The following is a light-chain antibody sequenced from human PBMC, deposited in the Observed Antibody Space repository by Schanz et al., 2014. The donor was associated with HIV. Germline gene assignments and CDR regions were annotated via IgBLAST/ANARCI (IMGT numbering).Light chain of an antibody. CDR1: QSVGSW. Sequence: DIQMTQSPSTLSASVGDRVTITCRASQSVGSWLAWYQQKPGKAPKLMISKASSLESGVPSRFSGSGSGTDFSLTISSLQPDDLATYYCQQYKSYWTFGQGTKVEIK. J-gene: IGKJ1*01. V-gene: IGKV1-5*03. CDR3: QQYKSYWT. CDR2: KAS.